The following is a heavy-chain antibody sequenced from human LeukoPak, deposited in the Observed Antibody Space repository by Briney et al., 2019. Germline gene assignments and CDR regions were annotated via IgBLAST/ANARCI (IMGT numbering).Heavy chain of an antibody. V-gene: IGHV3-23*01. CDR1: GFTFSIYA. D-gene: IGHD3-10*01. CDR3: AKLRDVWFGELSTPSDY. Sequence: GGCLRLSCAASGFTFSIYAMSWVREAPGRGREWGSAISGIGGSTYYTDSVKGRFTISRDNSKNTLYLQMNSLRAEDTAVYYCAKLRDVWFGELSTPSDYWGQGTLVTVSS. J-gene: IGHJ4*02. CDR2: ISGIGGST.